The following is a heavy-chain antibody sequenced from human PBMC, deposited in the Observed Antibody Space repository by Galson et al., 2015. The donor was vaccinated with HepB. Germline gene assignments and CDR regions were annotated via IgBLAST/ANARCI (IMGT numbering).Heavy chain of an antibody. CDR1: GGSMNDYY. Sequence: ETLSLTCTVSGGSMNDYYWTWIRQPPGKGLEWIGHVYYTGSTQYNPSLKSRVTISIDTSKNQFSLKLTSLTVADTAVYFCARVGGQWLIPYAFGVWGQGTLGTCSS. D-gene: IGHD6-19*01. J-gene: IGHJ3*01. CDR2: VYYTGST. CDR3: ARVGGQWLIPYAFGV. V-gene: IGHV4-59*01.